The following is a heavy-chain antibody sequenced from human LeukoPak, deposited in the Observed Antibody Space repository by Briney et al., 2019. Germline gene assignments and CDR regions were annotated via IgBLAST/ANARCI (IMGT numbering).Heavy chain of an antibody. CDR3: TTDLLVTAIHY. CDR1: GFTFSSYW. V-gene: IGHV3-74*01. CDR2: INSDGSST. D-gene: IGHD2-21*02. Sequence: GGSLRRACAASGFTFSSYWMHWVRQAPGKGLVWVSRINSDGSSTSYADSVKGRFTISRDNAKNTLYLQMNSLKTEDTAVYYCTTDLLVTAIHYWGQGTLVTVSS. J-gene: IGHJ4*02.